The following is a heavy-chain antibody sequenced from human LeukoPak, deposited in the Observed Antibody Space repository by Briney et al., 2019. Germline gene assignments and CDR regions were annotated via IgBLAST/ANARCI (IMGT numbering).Heavy chain of an antibody. CDR3: AKKGGFSYGDPFDS. V-gene: IGHV3-74*01. D-gene: IGHD5-18*01. CDR2: INSDGSST. J-gene: IGHJ4*02. CDR1: GFTFSSYW. Sequence: GGSLRLSCAASGFTFSSYWMHWVRQAPGKGLVWVSRINSDGSSTSYADPVKGRFTISRDNSRNTLYLQMNNLRAEDTAVYHCAKKGGFSYGDPFDSWGQGTLVTVSS.